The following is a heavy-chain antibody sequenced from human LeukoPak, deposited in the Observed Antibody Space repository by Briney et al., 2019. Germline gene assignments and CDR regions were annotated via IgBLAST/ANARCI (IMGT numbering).Heavy chain of an antibody. CDR3: ARHHPTRGLDSSGYYSMYAFDI. D-gene: IGHD3-22*01. Sequence: SETLSLTCTVSGGSISSYYWTWIRQPPGKGLEWVGYIYYNGNTNYNPSLRSRVTMSVDTSRNQFSLKLSSVTAADTAVYYCARHHPTRGLDSSGYYSMYAFDIWGQGTMVTVSS. CDR2: IYYNGNT. CDR1: GGSISSYY. V-gene: IGHV4-59*01. J-gene: IGHJ3*02.